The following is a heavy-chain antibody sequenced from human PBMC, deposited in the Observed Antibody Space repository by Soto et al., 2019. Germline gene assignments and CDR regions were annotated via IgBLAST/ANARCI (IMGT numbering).Heavy chain of an antibody. V-gene: IGHV3-48*01. D-gene: IGHD2-2*01. CDR2: ISTSGSGI. CDR1: GFSFSHYS. J-gene: IGHJ4*02. Sequence: GGSLRRSCAASGFSFSHYSMSWVRQAPGKGLEWISYISTSGSGIYYADSVKGRFTISRDNAKNSLYLQMNSLGAEDTAVFYCARLFCDSTSCPRDYFANWGQGTPVTVSS. CDR3: ARLFCDSTSCPRDYFAN.